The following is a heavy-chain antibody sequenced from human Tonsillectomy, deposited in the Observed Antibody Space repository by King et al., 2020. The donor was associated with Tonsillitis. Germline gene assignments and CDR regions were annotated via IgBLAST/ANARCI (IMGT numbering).Heavy chain of an antibody. Sequence: VQLVQSGGGLVQPGRSLRPSCVASGFPFDDCAMHWGRQAPGKGLEWGSGFMLNIGSIGYAAPWKGRFTISSDNAKNSLYLQMNSLRPEDTALYYCTKDTGYGAPFDYWGQGTLVTVSS. CDR2: FMLNIGSI. CDR3: TKDTGYGAPFDY. D-gene: IGHD4-17*01. V-gene: IGHV3-9*01. CDR1: GFPFDDCA. J-gene: IGHJ4*02.